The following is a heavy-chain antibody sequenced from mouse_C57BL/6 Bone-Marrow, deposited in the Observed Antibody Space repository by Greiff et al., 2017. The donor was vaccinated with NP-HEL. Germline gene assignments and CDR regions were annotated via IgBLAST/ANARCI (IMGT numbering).Heavy chain of an antibody. J-gene: IGHJ2*01. CDR3: AGDRSGNLHFDD. CDR1: GFPITSGYY. D-gene: IGHD2-1*01. V-gene: IGHV12-3*01. CDR2: ITHSGET. Sequence: VKLMESGPGLVKPSQSLFLTCSITGFPITSGYYWIWIRQSPGKPLEWMGYITHSGETFYNPSLQSPISITRETSKNQFFLQLNSVTTEYTAMYYCAGDRSGNLHFDDWGQGTTLAVST.